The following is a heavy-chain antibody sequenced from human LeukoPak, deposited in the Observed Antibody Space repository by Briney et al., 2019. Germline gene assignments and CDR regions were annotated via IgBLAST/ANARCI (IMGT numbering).Heavy chain of an antibody. V-gene: IGHV1-2*02. CDR3: ARRSVSGSPDAFDI. CDR1: GYSFTGYY. CDR2: INPNSGGT. J-gene: IGHJ3*02. D-gene: IGHD1-26*01. Sequence: ASVKVSCKASGYSFTGYYMHWVRQAPGQGLEWMGWINPNSGGTNYAQKFQGRVTMTRDTSISTAYMELSRLRFDVTAVYYCARRSVSGSPDAFDIWGQGTMVTVSS.